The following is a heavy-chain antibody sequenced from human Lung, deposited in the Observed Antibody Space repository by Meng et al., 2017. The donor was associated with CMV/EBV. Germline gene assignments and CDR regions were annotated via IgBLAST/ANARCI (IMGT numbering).Heavy chain of an antibody. Sequence: GESLKISCAASGFTFSGSAMHWVRQASGKGLEWVGRIRSKANSYATAYAASVKGRFTISRDDSKNTAYLQMNSLKTEDTAVYYCTRPFYCSSTSCYKFRAVAIWGQGTMVTVSS. J-gene: IGHJ3*02. CDR1: GFTFSGSA. CDR3: TRPFYCSSTSCYKFRAVAI. V-gene: IGHV3-73*01. CDR2: IRSKANSYAT. D-gene: IGHD2-2*02.